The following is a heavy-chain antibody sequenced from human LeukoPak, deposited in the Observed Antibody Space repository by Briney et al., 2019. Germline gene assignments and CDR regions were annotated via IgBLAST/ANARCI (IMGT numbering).Heavy chain of an antibody. CDR3: ARDPLYRGVHYFDY. V-gene: IGHV4-30-2*01. CDR1: GGSISSGGYY. CDR2: IYHSGST. J-gene: IGHJ4*02. D-gene: IGHD2-2*02. Sequence: PSETLSLTCTVSGGSISSGGYYWSWIRQPPGKGLEWIGYIYHSGSTYYNPSLKSRVTISVDRSKNQFPLKLSSVTAADTAVYYCARDPLYRGVHYFDYWGQGTLVTVSS.